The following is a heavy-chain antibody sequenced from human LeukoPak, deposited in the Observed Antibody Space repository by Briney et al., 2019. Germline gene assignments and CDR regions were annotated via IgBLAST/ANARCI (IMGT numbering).Heavy chain of an antibody. D-gene: IGHD1-1*01. J-gene: IGHJ4*02. CDR3: ARAYDPDDY. CDR1: GYTFSSYG. Sequence: ASVKVSCKTSGYTFSSYGITWVRQAPGQGLEWMGWISTYNGNTNYAQRLQGRVTMTRDTSTSTVFMELSSLRSDDTAVYYCARAYDPDDYWGQGTLVTVSS. V-gene: IGHV1-18*01. CDR2: ISTYNGNT.